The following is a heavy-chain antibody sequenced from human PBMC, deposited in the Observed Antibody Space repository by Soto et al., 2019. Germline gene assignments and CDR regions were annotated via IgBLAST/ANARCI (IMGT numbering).Heavy chain of an antibody. CDR2: IYYSGST. J-gene: IGHJ5*02. V-gene: IGHV4-39*02. CDR3: AGLYGDCGVVGDMSGCWFDP. D-gene: IGHD4-17*01. CDR1: GGSISSSSYY. Sequence: QLQLQESGPGLVKPSETLSLTCTVSGGSISSSSYYWGWIRQPPGKGLEWIGSIYYSGSTYYNPSHKSRVTISVDTSKSHFSLKLSSVTAAGTAVYYCAGLYGDCGVVGDMSGCWFDPWGQGTLVTVSS.